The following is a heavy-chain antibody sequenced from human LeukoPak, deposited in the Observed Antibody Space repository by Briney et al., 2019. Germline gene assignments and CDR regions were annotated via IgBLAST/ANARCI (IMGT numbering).Heavy chain of an antibody. CDR2: LIPIFGTA. CDR1: GGTFSSYA. D-gene: IGHD3-10*01. J-gene: IGHJ5*02. Sequence: ASVKVSCKASGGTFSSYAISWVRQAPGQGLEWMGGLIPIFGTANYAQKFQGRVTITADESTSTAYVELSSPRSEDTAVSYCARVCVYYCSGSYYAWFDPWGQGTLVTVSS. V-gene: IGHV1-69*13. CDR3: ARVCVYYCSGSYYAWFDP.